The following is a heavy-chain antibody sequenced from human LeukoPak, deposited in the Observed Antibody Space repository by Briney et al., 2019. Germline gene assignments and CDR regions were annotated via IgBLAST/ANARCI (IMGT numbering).Heavy chain of an antibody. CDR1: GFTFSSYG. D-gene: IGHD4-17*01. CDR3: AREGPSTVTTLDIDY. V-gene: IGHV3-33*01. CDR2: IWYGGSNK. J-gene: IGHJ4*02. Sequence: GGSLRLSCAASGFTFSSYGMHWVRQAPGKGLEWVAVIWYGGSNKYYADSVKGRFTISRDDSKNTLYLQMNSLRAEDTAVYYCAREGPSTVTTLDIDYWGQGTLVTVSS.